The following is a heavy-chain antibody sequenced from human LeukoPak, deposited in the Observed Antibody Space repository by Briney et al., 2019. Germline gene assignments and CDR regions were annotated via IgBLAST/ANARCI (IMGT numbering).Heavy chain of an antibody. V-gene: IGHV4-39*01. CDR2: IHYRGST. J-gene: IGHJ4*02. CDR1: GGSISSSSYY. D-gene: IGHD3-10*01. CDR3: ARLRAYFYGSGGFDSGMPN. Sequence: SETLSLTCTVSGGSISSSSYYWGWIRQPPGKGLEWIGSIHYRGSTYFNPSLKSRVTISVDTSKNQFSLKLSSVTAADTAVYYCARLRAYFYGSGGFDSGMPNWGQGTLVTVSS.